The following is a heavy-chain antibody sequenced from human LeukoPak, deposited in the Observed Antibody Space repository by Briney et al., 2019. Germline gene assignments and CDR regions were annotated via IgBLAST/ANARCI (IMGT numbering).Heavy chain of an antibody. Sequence: PSETLSLTCSVSGDSLSRGSYYWNWIWQPAGKGLEWIGRISASGNTNYNPSLKSRVTLSVDASKKQFSLKLSSVTAVDTAVYYCARTPVGDRQPFDSWGQGTLVTVSS. CDR1: GDSLSRGSYY. CDR2: ISASGNT. CDR3: ARTPVGDRQPFDS. J-gene: IGHJ4*02. D-gene: IGHD3-16*01. V-gene: IGHV4-61*02.